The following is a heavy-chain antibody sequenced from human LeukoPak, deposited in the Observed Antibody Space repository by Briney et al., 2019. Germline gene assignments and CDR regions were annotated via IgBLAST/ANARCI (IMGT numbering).Heavy chain of an antibody. CDR2: IYYSGST. V-gene: IGHV4-59*08. CDR1: GGSISSYY. CDR3: ARSPGYVDY. Sequence: SETLSLTCTVSGGSISSYYWSWIRQPPGKGLEWIGYIYYSGSTNYNPSLKSRVTISVDTSKNQFSLKLSSVTAADTAAYYCARSPGYVDYWGQGTLVTVSS. J-gene: IGHJ4*02.